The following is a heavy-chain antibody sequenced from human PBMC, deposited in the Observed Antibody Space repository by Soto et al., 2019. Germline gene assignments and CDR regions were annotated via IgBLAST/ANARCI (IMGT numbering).Heavy chain of an antibody. CDR3: ARDGVGPTDAFDI. V-gene: IGHV3-53*01. CDR2: IYSGGST. J-gene: IGHJ3*02. CDR1: WFTVSSNY. Sequence: GGSLRLSCSASWFTVSSNYMSWVRQAPGKGLEWVSVIYSGGSTYYADTVKGRFTISRDNSKNTLYLQMNSLRAEDTAVYYCARDGVGPTDAFDIWGQGTMVTVSS. D-gene: IGHD3-16*01.